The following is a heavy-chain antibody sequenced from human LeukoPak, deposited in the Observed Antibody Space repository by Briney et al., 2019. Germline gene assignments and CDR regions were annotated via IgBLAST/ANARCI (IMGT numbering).Heavy chain of an antibody. Sequence: SSETLSLTCTVSGGSISSGSYYWSWIRQPAGKGLEWIGRIYTSGSTNYNPSLKSRVTISVDTSKNQFSLKLSSVTAADTAVYYCARVQSRLSWFDPWGQGTLVTVSS. CDR1: GGSISSGSYY. V-gene: IGHV4-61*02. J-gene: IGHJ5*02. CDR3: ARVQSRLSWFDP. CDR2: IYTSGST.